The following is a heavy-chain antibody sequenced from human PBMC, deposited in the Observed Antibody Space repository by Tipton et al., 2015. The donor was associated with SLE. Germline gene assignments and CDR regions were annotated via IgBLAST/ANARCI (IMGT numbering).Heavy chain of an antibody. Sequence: TLSLTCTVSGGSISSGSYYWSWIRQPAGKGLEWIGRIYTSGSTNYNPSLKSRVTISVDTSKNQFSLKLSSVTAADTAVYYCAGGVSYYYYCYMDVWGKGTTVTVSS. D-gene: IGHD3-16*01. J-gene: IGHJ6*03. CDR2: IYTSGST. V-gene: IGHV4-61*02. CDR3: AGGVSYYYYCYMDV. CDR1: GGSISSGSYY.